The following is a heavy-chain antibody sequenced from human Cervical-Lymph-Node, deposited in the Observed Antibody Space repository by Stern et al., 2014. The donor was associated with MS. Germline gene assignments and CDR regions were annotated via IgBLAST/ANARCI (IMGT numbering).Heavy chain of an antibody. J-gene: IGHJ4*02. CDR2: IYPGDSET. V-gene: IGHV5-51*01. CDR3: ARQTTAWASDV. Sequence: MQLVQSGAELIRPGESLKISCKGSGYKVSIYWIAWVRQMHGKVLEWMGIIYPGDSETRYSPSFQGQVTMSADKSTSTAYLQWSSLNASDTAMYFCARQTTAWASDVWGQGTLVTVSS. D-gene: IGHD1-14*01. CDR1: GYKVSIYW.